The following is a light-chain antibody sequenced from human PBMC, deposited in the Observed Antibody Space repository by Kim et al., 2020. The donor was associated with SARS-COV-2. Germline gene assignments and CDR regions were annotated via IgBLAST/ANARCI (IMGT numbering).Light chain of an antibody. Sequence: APGKTARITCGENNIESKSVHWYQQKPGQAPVVVVYDDSDRPSEIPERFSGSNSGNTATLTISRVEAGDEADYYCQVWDSSSDHVVFGGGTQLTVL. CDR2: DDS. CDR3: QVWDSSSDHVV. J-gene: IGLJ2*01. V-gene: IGLV3-21*03. CDR1: NIESKS.